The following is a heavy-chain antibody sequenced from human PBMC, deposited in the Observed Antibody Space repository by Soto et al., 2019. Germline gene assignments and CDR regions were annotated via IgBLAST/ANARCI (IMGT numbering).Heavy chain of an antibody. J-gene: IGHJ6*02. CDR1: GYSCTSYW. Sequence: GECLNSSCKGAGYSCTSYWIGWVRQMSGKGLEWMGIIYPGDSDTRYSPSFQGQVTISADKSISTAYLQWSSLKASDTAMYYCARRPPYSSIWYYGMDVWGQGTTVPVSS. CDR2: IYPGDSDT. D-gene: IGHD6-13*01. CDR3: ARRPPYSSIWYYGMDV. V-gene: IGHV5-51*01.